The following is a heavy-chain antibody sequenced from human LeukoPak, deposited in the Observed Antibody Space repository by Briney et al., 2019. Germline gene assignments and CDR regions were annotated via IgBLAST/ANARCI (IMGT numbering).Heavy chain of an antibody. D-gene: IGHD2-15*01. CDR2: IYTSGST. CDR1: GGSISSGTYY. J-gene: IGHJ4*02. Sequence: SRTLSLTCTVSGGSISSGTYYWNWIRQPAGKGLEWIGRIYTSGSTNHNPSLKSRVTISVDTSKNQFSLKLSSMTAADTAVYYCARVACSGGSCYNFDYWGQGSLVTVSS. CDR3: ARVACSGGSCYNFDY. V-gene: IGHV4-61*02.